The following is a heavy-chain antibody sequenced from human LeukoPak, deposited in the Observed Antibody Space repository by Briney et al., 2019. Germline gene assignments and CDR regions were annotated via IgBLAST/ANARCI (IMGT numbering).Heavy chain of an antibody. CDR1: GGSISSSSYY. D-gene: IGHD3-3*01. Sequence: SQTLSLTCTVSGGSISSSSYYWGWIRQPPGKGLEWIGSIYYSGTTYYNPSLKSRVTISVDTSKSQFSLRLTSVTAADTAVYYCARHVRFLEWLSSYYFDYWGQGTLVTVSS. CDR3: ARHVRFLEWLSSYYFDY. CDR2: IYYSGTT. J-gene: IGHJ4*02. V-gene: IGHV4-39*01.